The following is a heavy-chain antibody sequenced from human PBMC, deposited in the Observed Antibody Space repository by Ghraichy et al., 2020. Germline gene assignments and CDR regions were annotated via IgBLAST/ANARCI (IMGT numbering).Heavy chain of an antibody. J-gene: IGHJ6*02. D-gene: IGHD3-16*01. Sequence: SETLPLTCTVSGGSISSYYWSWIRQPPGKGLEWIGYIYYSGSTNYNPSLKSRVTISVDTSKNQFSLKLSSVTAADTAVYYCARGGVTRYYYGMDVWGQGTTVTVSS. CDR2: IYYSGST. CDR3: ARGGVTRYYYGMDV. V-gene: IGHV4-59*01. CDR1: GGSISSYY.